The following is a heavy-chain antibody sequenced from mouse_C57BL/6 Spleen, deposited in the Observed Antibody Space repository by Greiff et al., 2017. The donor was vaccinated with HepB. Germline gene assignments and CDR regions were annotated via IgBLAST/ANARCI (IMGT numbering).Heavy chain of an antibody. CDR1: GYTFTSYW. D-gene: IGHD1-1*01. J-gene: IGHJ3*01. CDR2: IHPNSGST. V-gene: IGHV1-64*01. CDR3: ARAPDDYGSRAWFAY. Sequence: QVQLQQPGAELVKPGASVKLSCKASGYTFTSYWMHWVKQRPGQGLEWIGMIHPNSGSTNYNEKFKSKATLTVDKSSSTAYMQLSSLTSEDSAVYYCARAPDDYGSRAWFAYWGQGTLVTVSA.